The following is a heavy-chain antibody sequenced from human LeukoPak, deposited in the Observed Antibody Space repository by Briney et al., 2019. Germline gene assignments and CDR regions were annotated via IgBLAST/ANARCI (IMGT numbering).Heavy chain of an antibody. CDR1: GFNVSSNY. Sequence: GGSLRLSCAASGFNVSSNYMSWVRQAPGKGLEWVSLLYSGGSAFHADSVKGRFTISRDNSKNTLYLQLNSLRAEDTAVYYCARAGGGYRYGYYYPFYMDVWGKGTTVTVSS. CDR2: LYSGGSA. D-gene: IGHD5-18*01. V-gene: IGHV3-53*01. J-gene: IGHJ6*03. CDR3: ARAGGGYRYGYYYPFYMDV.